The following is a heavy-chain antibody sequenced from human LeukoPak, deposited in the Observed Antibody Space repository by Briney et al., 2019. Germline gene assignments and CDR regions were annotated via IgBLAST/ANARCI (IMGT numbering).Heavy chain of an antibody. J-gene: IGHJ4*02. CDR1: GGTFSSYA. D-gene: IGHD3-22*01. V-gene: IGHV1-69*13. CDR3: AREGYYYDSSGYQTRPFDY. CDR2: IIPIFGTA. Sequence: SVKVSCRASGGTFSSYAISWVRQAPGQGLEWMGGIIPIFGTANYAQKFQGRVTITADESTSTAYMELSSLRSEDTAVYYCAREGYYYDSSGYQTRPFDYWGQGTLVTVSS.